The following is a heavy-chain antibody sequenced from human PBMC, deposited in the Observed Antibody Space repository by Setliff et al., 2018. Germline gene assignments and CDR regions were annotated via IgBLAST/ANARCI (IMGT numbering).Heavy chain of an antibody. Sequence: GGSLRLSCAASGFTFSSYWMTWVRQAPGKGLEWVANINEGGYDQFYVDSVKGRFTIFRDGSKNTLFLQMTSLRAEDTAVYYCARVGGYGWADHWGQGTLVTVSS. J-gene: IGHJ4*02. CDR1: GFTFSSYW. CDR3: ARVGGYGWADH. CDR2: INEGGYDQ. V-gene: IGHV3-7*03. D-gene: IGHD2-15*01.